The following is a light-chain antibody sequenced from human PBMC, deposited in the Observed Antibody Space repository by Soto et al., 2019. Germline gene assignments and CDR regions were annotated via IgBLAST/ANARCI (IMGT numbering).Light chain of an antibody. Sequence: QSALTQPPSASGSPGQSVAISCTGTSSDVGGYNYVSWYQQHPGKAPKLMIYEVNKRPSGVADRFSGSKTGNTASLTVSGLHAEDEADYSCCSYAGSSNVFGTGTKVTVL. CDR2: EVN. CDR1: SSDVGGYNY. J-gene: IGLJ1*01. V-gene: IGLV2-8*01. CDR3: CSYAGSSNV.